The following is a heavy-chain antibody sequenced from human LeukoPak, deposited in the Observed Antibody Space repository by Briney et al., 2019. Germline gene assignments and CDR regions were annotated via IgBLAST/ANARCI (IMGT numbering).Heavy chain of an antibody. CDR3: ARKDLGSMADDY. J-gene: IGHJ4*02. V-gene: IGHV1-69*05. D-gene: IGHD2/OR15-2a*01. CDR2: IIPIFGTA. CDR1: GGTFSSYA. Sequence: SVKVSFEASGGTFSSYAISWVRQAPGQGLEWMGRIIPIFGTANYAQKVQGRVTITTDESTSTAYMELSSLRSEDTAVYYCARKDLGSMADDYWGQGTLVTVSS.